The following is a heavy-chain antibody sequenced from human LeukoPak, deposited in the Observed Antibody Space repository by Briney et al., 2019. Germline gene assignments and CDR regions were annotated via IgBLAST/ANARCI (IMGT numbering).Heavy chain of an antibody. CDR3: ARAPPNWEDAFDI. J-gene: IGHJ3*02. CDR1: GGSISSYY. V-gene: IGHV4-59*01. D-gene: IGHD7-27*01. CDR2: IYYSGST. Sequence: SETLSLTCTVSGGSISSYYWSWIRQPPGKGLEWIGYIYYSGSTKYNPSLKSRVTISVDTSENQFSLKLSSVTAADTAVYYCARAPPNWEDAFDIWGQGTMVTVSS.